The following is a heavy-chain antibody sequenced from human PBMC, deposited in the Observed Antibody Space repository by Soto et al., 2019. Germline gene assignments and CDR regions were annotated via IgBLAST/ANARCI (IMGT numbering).Heavy chain of an antibody. CDR3: ARGVTGSSTPAPTF. CDR1: GYTFTGYY. D-gene: IGHD6-6*01. CDR2: INPNSGGT. V-gene: IGHV1-2*02. Sequence: GASVKVSCKASGYTFTGYYMHWVRQAPGQGLEWMGWINPNSGGTNYAQKFQGRVTMTRDTSISTAYMELSRLRSDDTAVYYCARGVTGSSTPAPTFWVQGTLVTVSS. J-gene: IGHJ4*02.